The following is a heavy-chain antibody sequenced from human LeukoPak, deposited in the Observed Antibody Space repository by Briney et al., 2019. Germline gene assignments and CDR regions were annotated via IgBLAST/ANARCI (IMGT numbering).Heavy chain of an antibody. Sequence: PGRSLRLSCAASGFTFSSYGMHWVRQAPGKGLEWVAVISNDGSNKHYGDSVKGRFTISRDNSKNTLYLQMDSLRGEDTAVYYCARDEDAVVRPFDYWGQGTLVTVSS. J-gene: IGHJ4*02. V-gene: IGHV3-30*03. CDR3: ARDEDAVVRPFDY. CDR2: ISNDGSNK. CDR1: GFTFSSYG. D-gene: IGHD4-23*01.